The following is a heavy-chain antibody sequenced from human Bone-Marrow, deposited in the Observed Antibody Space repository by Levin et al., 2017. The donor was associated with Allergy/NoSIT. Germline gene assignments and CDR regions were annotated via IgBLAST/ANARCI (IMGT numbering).Heavy chain of an antibody. Sequence: ASVKVSCAASGFTFRSYSLNWVRQAPGRGLEWVSSISSSSYYIFYADSVKGRFTISRDNAKTSLYLEMNSLRAEDTAVYYCARGPFIAVAGDGRGPFDYWGQGILVTVSS. D-gene: IGHD6-19*01. CDR2: ISSSSYYI. CDR1: GFTFRSYS. V-gene: IGHV3-21*01. CDR3: ARGPFIAVAGDGRGPFDY. J-gene: IGHJ4*02.